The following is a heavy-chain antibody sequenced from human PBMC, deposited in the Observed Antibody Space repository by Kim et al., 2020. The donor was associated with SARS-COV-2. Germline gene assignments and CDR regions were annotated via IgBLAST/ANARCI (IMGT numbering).Heavy chain of an antibody. CDR3: AKGQKYLDFWSGYFSGLDDTENFYLYVRDV. Sequence: GGSLRLSCAASGFTFSSYGMHWVRQAPGKGLEWVAVISYDGSNKYYADSVKGRFTISRDKSKNTLYLQMNSLRAEDTAVYYCAKGQKYLDFWSGYFSGLDDTENFYLYVRDVWGGGTTDTLS. V-gene: IGHV3-30*18. J-gene: IGHJ6*02. D-gene: IGHD3-3*01. CDR1: GFTFSSYG. CDR2: ISYDGSNK.